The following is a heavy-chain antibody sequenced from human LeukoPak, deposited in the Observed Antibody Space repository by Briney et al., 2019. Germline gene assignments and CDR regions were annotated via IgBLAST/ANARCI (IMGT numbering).Heavy chain of an antibody. CDR2: IIPIFGTA. CDR1: GGTFSSYA. V-gene: IGHV1-69*05. CDR3: ARDPPTDYDFWSGYFDY. D-gene: IGHD3-3*01. Sequence: SVKVSCKASGGTFSSYAISWVRQAPGQGLEWMGRIIPIFGTANYAQKFQGRVTITTDESTSAAYMELSSLRSEDTAVYYCARDPPTDYDFWSGYFDYWGQGTLVTVSS. J-gene: IGHJ4*02.